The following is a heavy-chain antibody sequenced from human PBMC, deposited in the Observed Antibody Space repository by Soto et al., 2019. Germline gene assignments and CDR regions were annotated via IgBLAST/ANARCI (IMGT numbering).Heavy chain of an antibody. J-gene: IGHJ4*02. CDR3: ARSFYGSGSYSDY. V-gene: IGHV4-4*02. Sequence: SETLSLTCAVSGGSISSSNWWSWVRQPPGKGLEWTGEIYHSGSTNYNPSLKSRVTISVDKSKNQFSLKLSSVTAADTAVYYCARSFYGSGSYSDYWGQGTLVTVSS. CDR1: GGSISSSNW. D-gene: IGHD3-10*01. CDR2: IYHSGST.